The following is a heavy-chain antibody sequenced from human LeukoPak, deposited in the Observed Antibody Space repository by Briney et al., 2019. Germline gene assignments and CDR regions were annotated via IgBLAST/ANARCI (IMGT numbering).Heavy chain of an antibody. J-gene: IGHJ4*02. V-gene: IGHV3-74*01. D-gene: IGHD2-21*01. CDR2: INSDGRST. CDR3: VRDVWGDRDSYFHF. CDR1: GFTFSSYC. Sequence: PAGTLSLSCAASGFTFSSYCMHWVRQAPGKGLVWVSRINSDGRSTSYAESVKGRFTIARDNAKNTLYLQMNSLRAEDTAVYYCVRDVWGDRDSYFHFGGQGKVVTVTA.